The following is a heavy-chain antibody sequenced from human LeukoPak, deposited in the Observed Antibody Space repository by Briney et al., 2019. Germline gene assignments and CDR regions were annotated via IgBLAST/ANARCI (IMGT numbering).Heavy chain of an antibody. CDR1: GGSFSGYY. CDR2: INHSGST. J-gene: IGHJ4*02. V-gene: IGHV4-34*01. D-gene: IGHD4-17*01. CDR3: ARKEISPTTVTYDY. Sequence: SETLSLTCAVYGGSFSGYYWSWIRQPPGKGLEWIGEINHSGSTNYNPSLKSRVTISVDTSKNQFSLKLSSVTAADTAVYYCARKEISPTTVTYDYWGQGTLVTVSS.